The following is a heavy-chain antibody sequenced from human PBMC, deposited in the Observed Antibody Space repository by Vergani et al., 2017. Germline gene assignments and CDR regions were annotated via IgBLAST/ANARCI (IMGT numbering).Heavy chain of an antibody. CDR1: GFTFSSYW. Sequence: EVQLVESGGGLVQPGGSLRLSCAASGFTFSSYWMSWVRQAPGKGLEWVSAISGSGGSTYYADSVKGRFTISRDNSKNTLYLQMNSLRAEDTAVYYCASQRLLWFGESPPYMDVWGKGTTVTVSS. V-gene: IGHV3-23*04. CDR2: ISGSGGST. D-gene: IGHD3-10*01. CDR3: ASQRLLWFGESPPYMDV. J-gene: IGHJ6*03.